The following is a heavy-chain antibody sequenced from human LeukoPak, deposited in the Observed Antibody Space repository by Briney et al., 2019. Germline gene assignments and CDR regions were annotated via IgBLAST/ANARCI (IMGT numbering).Heavy chain of an antibody. CDR3: ARDRGLYYFDY. Sequence: GGSLRLSCAASGFTFSTYEMNWVRQAPGKGLEWLSYISGSGSFIYYADSVKGRFTISRDSAKNSLYLQMNSLRAGDTAVYYCARDRGLYYFDYWGQGTLVTVSS. D-gene: IGHD2-15*01. CDR2: ISGSGSFI. CDR1: GFTFSTYE. J-gene: IGHJ4*02. V-gene: IGHV3-48*03.